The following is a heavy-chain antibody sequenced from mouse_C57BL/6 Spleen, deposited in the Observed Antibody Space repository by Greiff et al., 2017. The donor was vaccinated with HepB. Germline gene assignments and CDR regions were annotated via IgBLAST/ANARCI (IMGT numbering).Heavy chain of an antibody. V-gene: IGHV1-7*01. CDR1: GYTFTSYW. CDR3: ARSLAAYYSNSAWFAY. Sequence: VQLQQSGAELAKPGASVKLSCKASGYTFTSYWMHWVKQRPGQGLEWIGYINPSSGYTKYNQKFKDKATLTADKSSSTAYMQLSSLTYEDSAVYYCARSLAAYYSNSAWFAYWGQGTLVTVSA. D-gene: IGHD2-5*01. CDR2: INPSSGYT. J-gene: IGHJ3*01.